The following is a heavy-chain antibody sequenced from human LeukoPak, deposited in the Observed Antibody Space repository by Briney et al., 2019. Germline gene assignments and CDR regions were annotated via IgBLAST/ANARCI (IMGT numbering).Heavy chain of an antibody. V-gene: IGHV3-21*01. J-gene: IGHJ4*02. Sequence: GGSLRLSCAASGFTFSSYSMNWVRQAPGKGLEWVSSISSSSSYIYYADSVKGRFTISRDNAKNSQYLQMNSLRAEDTAVYYCARDLVVVVAATHDYWGQGTLVTVSS. CDR1: GFTFSSYS. CDR2: ISSSSSYI. D-gene: IGHD2-15*01. CDR3: ARDLVVVVAATHDY.